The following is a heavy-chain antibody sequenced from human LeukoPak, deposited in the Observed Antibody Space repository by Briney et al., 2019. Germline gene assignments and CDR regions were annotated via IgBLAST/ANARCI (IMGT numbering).Heavy chain of an antibody. CDR1: GFTFSNAW. J-gene: IGHJ4*02. Sequence: PGGSLRLSCAASGFTFSNAWMSWVRQAPGRGLEWVSSISGSGGSTYYADSVTGRFTISRDNSKDTLYLQMHSLRGEDTAVYFCAKDRDYDFWSGYYWDNWGQGTLVTVSS. CDR3: AKDRDYDFWSGYYWDN. V-gene: IGHV3-23*01. CDR2: ISGSGGST. D-gene: IGHD3-3*01.